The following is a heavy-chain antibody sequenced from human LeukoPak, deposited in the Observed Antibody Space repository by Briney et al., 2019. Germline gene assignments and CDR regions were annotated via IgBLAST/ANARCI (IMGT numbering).Heavy chain of an antibody. CDR3: ARGHYYDSKGYFDY. D-gene: IGHD3-22*01. CDR1: GGSISSGGYS. J-gene: IGHJ4*02. CDR2: IYHSGST. Sequence: SETLSLTCAVSGGSISSGGYSWSWIRQPPGKGLEWIGYIYHSGSTNYNPSLKSRVTISVDTSKNQFSLKLSSVTAADTAVYYCARGHYYDSKGYFDYWGQGTLVTVSS. V-gene: IGHV4-30-2*01.